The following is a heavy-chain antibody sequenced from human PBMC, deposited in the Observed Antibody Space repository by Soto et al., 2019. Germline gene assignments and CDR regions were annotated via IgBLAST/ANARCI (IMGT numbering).Heavy chain of an antibody. J-gene: IGHJ4*02. Sequence: LRLSCAASGFTFSGSAMHWVRQASGKGLEWVGRIRSKANSYATAYAASVKGRFTISRDDSKNTAYLQMNSLKTEDTAVYYCTITVDTAMVIDYWGQGTLVTVSS. CDR3: TITVDTAMVIDY. V-gene: IGHV3-73*01. CDR1: GFTFSGSA. D-gene: IGHD5-18*01. CDR2: IRSKANSYAT.